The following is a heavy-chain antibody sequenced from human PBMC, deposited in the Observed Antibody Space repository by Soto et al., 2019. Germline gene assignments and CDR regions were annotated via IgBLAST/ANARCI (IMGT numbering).Heavy chain of an antibody. CDR1: GFTFSSYW. J-gene: IGHJ6*03. Sequence: GGSLRLSCAASGFTFSSYWMSWVRQAPGKGLEWVANIKQDGSEKYYVDSVKGRFTISRDNAKNSLYLQMNSLRAEDTAVYYCARDGRVWSGYFPSYYYYMDVWGKGTTVTVSS. V-gene: IGHV3-7*01. CDR3: ARDGRVWSGYFPSYYYYMDV. D-gene: IGHD3-3*01. CDR2: IKQDGSEK.